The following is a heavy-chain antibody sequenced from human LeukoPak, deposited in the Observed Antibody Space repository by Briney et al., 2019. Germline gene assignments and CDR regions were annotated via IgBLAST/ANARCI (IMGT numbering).Heavy chain of an antibody. CDR2: ISGSGGST. V-gene: IGHV3-23*01. Sequence: GGSLRLSCAASGFTFSSYAMSWVRQAPGKGLAWVSAISGSGGSTYYADSVKGRFTISRDNSKNTLCLQMNSLRAEDTAVYYCAKRDGYIYYFDYWGQGTLITVSS. CDR1: GFTFSSYA. D-gene: IGHD5-24*01. J-gene: IGHJ4*02. CDR3: AKRDGYIYYFDY.